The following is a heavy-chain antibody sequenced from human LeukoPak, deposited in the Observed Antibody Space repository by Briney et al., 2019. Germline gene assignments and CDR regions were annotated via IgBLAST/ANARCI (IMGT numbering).Heavy chain of an antibody. J-gene: IGHJ3*01. V-gene: IGHV1-46*01. Sequence: ASVKVSCKASVYTFTTYYMHWVRQAPGQGLEWMGIINPSGGSTSYTHKFQGRVTMTRDTPTSTVYMELSSLRSEDTAVYYCAPPVDGVLRFLFWGQGTMVTVSS. CDR1: VYTFTTYY. CDR3: APPVDGVLRFLF. D-gene: IGHD3-3*01. CDR2: INPSGGST.